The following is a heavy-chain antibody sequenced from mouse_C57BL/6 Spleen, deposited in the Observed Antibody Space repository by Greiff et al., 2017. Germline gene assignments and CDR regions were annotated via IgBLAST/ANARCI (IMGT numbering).Heavy chain of an antibody. CDR1: GYTFTSYW. J-gene: IGHJ2*01. Sequence: VQLQQPGAELVRPGTSVKLSCKASGYTFTSYWMHWVKQRPGQGLEWIGVIDPSDSYTNYNQKFKGKATLTVDTSSSTAYMQLSSLTSEDSAVYYCAVYSNYAFDYWGQGTTLTVSS. V-gene: IGHV1-59*01. D-gene: IGHD2-5*01. CDR2: IDPSDSYT. CDR3: AVYSNYAFDY.